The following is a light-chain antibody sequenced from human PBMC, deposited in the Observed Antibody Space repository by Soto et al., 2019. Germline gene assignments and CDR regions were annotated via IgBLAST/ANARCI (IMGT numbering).Light chain of an antibody. V-gene: IGKV3-20*01. Sequence: EVVLTQSPGPLSLSPGERATLSCRASQTVSSSHLAWYQQKPGQAPRLLIYGASSRATGIPDRFSGSGSGTDFTLTISRLEPEDFAVYYCQQYGSSRWTFGQGTKVEIK. CDR2: GAS. J-gene: IGKJ1*01. CDR1: QTVSSSH. CDR3: QQYGSSRWT.